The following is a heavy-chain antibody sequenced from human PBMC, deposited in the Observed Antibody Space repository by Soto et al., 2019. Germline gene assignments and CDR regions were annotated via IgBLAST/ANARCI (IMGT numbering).Heavy chain of an antibody. CDR2: ISYSGNT. CDR3: ARHKPNSSGWYYYGMDV. J-gene: IGHJ6*02. V-gene: IGHV4-39*01. D-gene: IGHD6-19*01. Sequence: PSETLSLTCTVSGASISSSGYYWGWIRQPPGRGLEWIGSISYSGNTYYNPSLKSRVTISVDTSKNQFSLKLSSVTATDTAVFYCARHKPNSSGWYYYGMDVWGQGTTVTVSS. CDR1: GASISSSGYY.